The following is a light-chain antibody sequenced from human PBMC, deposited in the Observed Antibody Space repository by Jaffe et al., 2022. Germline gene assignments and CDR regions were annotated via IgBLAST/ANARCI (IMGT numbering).Light chain of an antibody. CDR3: NSRDSSGNHPGV. CDR1: SLRNYY. V-gene: IGLV3-19*01. Sequence: SSELTQDPAVSVALGQTVRITCQGDSLRNYYANWYQQKPGQAPVLVIYGKNNRPSGIPDRFSGSSSGNTASLTITGAQAEDEADYYCNSRDSSGNHPGVFGTGTKVTVL. CDR2: GKN. J-gene: IGLJ1*01.